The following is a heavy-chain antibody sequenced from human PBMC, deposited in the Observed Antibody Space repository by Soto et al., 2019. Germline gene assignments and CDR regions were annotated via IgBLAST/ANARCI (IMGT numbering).Heavy chain of an antibody. V-gene: IGHV3-21*01. J-gene: IGHJ5*02. Sequence: EVQLVESGGGLVKPGGSLRLSCAASGFTFSSYSMNWVRQAPGKGLEWVSSISSSSSYIYYADSVKGRFTISRDNAKNSLYLKMNSLRAEDTAVYYCARGLYCGGDCYRRSWFDPWGQGTLVTVSS. CDR3: ARGLYCGGDCYRRSWFDP. CDR1: GFTFSSYS. CDR2: ISSSSSYI. D-gene: IGHD2-21*02.